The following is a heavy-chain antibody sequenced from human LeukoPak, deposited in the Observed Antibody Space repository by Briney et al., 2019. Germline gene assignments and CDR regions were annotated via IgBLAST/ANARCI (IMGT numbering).Heavy chain of an antibody. CDR3: ARAPEVTIFGVVNLAAFDI. CDR2: IYYSGST. V-gene: IGHV4-61*05. J-gene: IGHJ3*02. Sequence: SETLSLTCTVSGDSISSSGYYWGWIRQPPGKGLEWIGYIYYSGSTNYNPSLKSRVTISVDTSKNQFSLKLSSVTAADTAVYYCARAPEVTIFGVVNLAAFDIWGQGTMVTVSS. D-gene: IGHD3-3*01. CDR1: GDSISSSGYY.